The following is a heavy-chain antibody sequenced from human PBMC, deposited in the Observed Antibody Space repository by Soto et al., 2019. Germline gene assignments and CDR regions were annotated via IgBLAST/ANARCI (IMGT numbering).Heavy chain of an antibody. CDR2: ISYDGSNK. CDR3: ARGASDCSGGSCYFRPDKWFDP. J-gene: IGHJ5*02. D-gene: IGHD2-15*01. Sequence: AGGSLRLSCAASGFTFSSYAMHWVRQAPGKGLEWVAVISYDGSNKYYADSVKGRFTISRDNSKNTLYLQMNSLRSDDTAVYYCARGASDCSGGSCYFRPDKWFDPWGQGTLVTVSS. CDR1: GFTFSSYA. V-gene: IGHV3-30-3*01.